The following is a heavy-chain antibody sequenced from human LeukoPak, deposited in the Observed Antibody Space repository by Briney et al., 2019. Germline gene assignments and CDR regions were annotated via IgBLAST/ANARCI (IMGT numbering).Heavy chain of an antibody. Sequence: GGSLRLSCAASGFSFSNYVMSWVRHAPGRGLEWISAISTGGFNDYYADSVKGRFTISRDNSKNTLFLQMNSLRADDTAVYYCAKDQAPTVGATDYWGQGTLVTVSS. CDR3: AKDQAPTVGATDY. V-gene: IGHV3-23*01. J-gene: IGHJ4*02. D-gene: IGHD1-26*01. CDR2: ISTGGFND. CDR1: GFSFSNYV.